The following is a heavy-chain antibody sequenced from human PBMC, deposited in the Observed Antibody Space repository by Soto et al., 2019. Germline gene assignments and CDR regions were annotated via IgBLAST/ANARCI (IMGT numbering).Heavy chain of an antibody. CDR2: IDPSDSYT. D-gene: IGHD5-18*01. V-gene: IGHV5-10-1*01. Sequence: PGESQKISCKGSGYSFTSYWSSWVRQMPGKGLEWMGRIDPSDSYTNYSPSFQGHVTISADKSISTAYLQWSSLKASDTAMYYCARHIGDTAMVNFHYYYGMDVWGQGTTVTVSS. CDR1: GYSFTSYW. J-gene: IGHJ6*02. CDR3: ARHIGDTAMVNFHYYYGMDV.